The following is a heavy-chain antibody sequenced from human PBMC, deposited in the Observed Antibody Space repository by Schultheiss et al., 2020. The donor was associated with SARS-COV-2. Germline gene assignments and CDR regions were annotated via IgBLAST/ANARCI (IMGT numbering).Heavy chain of an antibody. CDR3: AGTVGGCSSTSCYFYYYYMDV. CDR2: IYYSGST. D-gene: IGHD2-2*01. V-gene: IGHV4-61*05. Sequence: SETLSLTCTVSGGSISSSSYYWGWIRQPPGKGLEWIGYIYYSGSTNYNPSLKSRVTISVDTSKNQFSLKLSSVTAADTAVYYCAGTVGGCSSTSCYFYYYYMDVWGKGTTVTVSS. J-gene: IGHJ6*03. CDR1: GGSISSSSYY.